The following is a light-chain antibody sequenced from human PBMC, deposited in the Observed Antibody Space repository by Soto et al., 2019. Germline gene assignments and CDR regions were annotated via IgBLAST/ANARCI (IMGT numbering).Light chain of an antibody. CDR1: QSILHSSNNKDF. J-gene: IGKJ4*01. V-gene: IGKV4-1*01. Sequence: DIVMTQSPASLAVSLGERATINCKSSQSILHSSNNKDFLAWYQQRPGQPPKLLIYWASTRESGVPDRFSGSGSGTDFTLTVSSLQAEDVAVYYCQQSYSTPITFGGGTKVEL. CDR2: WAS. CDR3: QQSYSTPIT.